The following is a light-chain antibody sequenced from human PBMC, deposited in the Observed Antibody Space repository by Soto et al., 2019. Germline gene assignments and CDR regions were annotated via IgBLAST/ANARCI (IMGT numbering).Light chain of an antibody. CDR2: GAS. Sequence: IVLTQSHGTLSLSPGERATLSCRASQSVSSSYLDWYQQKPGQAPRLLIYGASSRATGIPDRFSGSGSGTDFTLTISRLEPEDFAVYYCQQYGSSPPITFGQGTRLEI. CDR1: QSVSSSY. V-gene: IGKV3-20*01. CDR3: QQYGSSPPIT. J-gene: IGKJ5*01.